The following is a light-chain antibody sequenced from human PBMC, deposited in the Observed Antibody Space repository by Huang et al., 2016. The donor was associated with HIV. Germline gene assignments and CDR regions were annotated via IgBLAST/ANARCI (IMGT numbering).Light chain of an antibody. CDR1: QSISGW. J-gene: IGKJ1*01. CDR3: QHYNIYPWT. V-gene: IGKV1-5*03. Sequence: DIQMTQSPSTLSASVGDRVTITCRASQSISGWLAWYQQKPGKAPKLLIYKASSLESGVPSRFSGSGSGTEFTLTISSLQSDDVATYYCQHYNIYPWTFGQGTKVEIK. CDR2: KAS.